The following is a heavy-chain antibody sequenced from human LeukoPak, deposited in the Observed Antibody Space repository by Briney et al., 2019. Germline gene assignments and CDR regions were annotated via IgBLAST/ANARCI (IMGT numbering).Heavy chain of an antibody. Sequence: GGSLRLSCAASGFTFSSYATSWVRQAPGKGLEWVSAISGSGGSTYYADSVKGRFTISRDNSKNTLYLQMNSLRAEDTAVYYCAKDKGFWSGYSGGYFDYWGQGTLVTVSS. CDR2: ISGSGGST. D-gene: IGHD3-3*01. J-gene: IGHJ4*02. V-gene: IGHV3-23*01. CDR3: AKDKGFWSGYSGGYFDY. CDR1: GFTFSSYA.